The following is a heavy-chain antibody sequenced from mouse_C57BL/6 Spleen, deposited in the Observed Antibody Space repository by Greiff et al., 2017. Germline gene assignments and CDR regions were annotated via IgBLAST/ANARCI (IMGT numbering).Heavy chain of an antibody. Sequence: VQLMQSGAGLVKPGASLKLSCKASGFTFSSYTMSWVRQSPGKGLEWIGDFCPGGGSTNYPDNVKGRVTMTGDKSTSTVYMQLSRLRSEDSALYSCARHGYSNHGDNAMDYWGQGTSVTVSS. CDR2: FCPGGGST. D-gene: IGHD2-5*01. CDR3: ARHGYSNHGDNAMDY. V-gene: IGHV1-55*01. CDR1: GFTFSSYT. J-gene: IGHJ4*01.